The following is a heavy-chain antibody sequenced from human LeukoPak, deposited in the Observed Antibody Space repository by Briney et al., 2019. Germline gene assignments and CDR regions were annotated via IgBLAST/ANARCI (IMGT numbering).Heavy chain of an antibody. Sequence: ASVKVSCKASGGTFSSYAISWVRQAPGQGLEWMGRIIPILGIANYAQKFQGRVTITADKSTSTAYVELSSLRSEDTAVYYCARDTYYYDSSGYLYWGQGTLVTVSS. CDR1: GGTFSSYA. CDR2: IIPILGIA. CDR3: ARDTYYYDSSGYLY. D-gene: IGHD3-22*01. V-gene: IGHV1-69*04. J-gene: IGHJ4*02.